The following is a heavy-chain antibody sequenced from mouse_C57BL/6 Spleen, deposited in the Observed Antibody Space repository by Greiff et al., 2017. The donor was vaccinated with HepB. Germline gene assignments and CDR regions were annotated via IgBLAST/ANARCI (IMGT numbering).Heavy chain of an antibody. CDR1: GFNIKDYY. J-gene: IGHJ2*01. CDR3: ARVPFITTVVESFDY. CDR2: IDPEDGET. Sequence: EVQLQQSGAELVKPGASVKLTCTASGFNIKDYYMHWVKQRTEQGLEWIGRIDPEDGETKYAPKFQGKATITADTSSNTAYLQLSSLTSEDTAVYYCARVPFITTVVESFDYWGQGTTLTVSS. D-gene: IGHD1-1*01. V-gene: IGHV14-2*01.